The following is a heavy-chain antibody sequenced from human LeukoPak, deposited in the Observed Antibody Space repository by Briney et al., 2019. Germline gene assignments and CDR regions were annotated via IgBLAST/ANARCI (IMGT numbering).Heavy chain of an antibody. CDR2: ISGSGGST. V-gene: IGHV3-23*01. CDR1: GFTFSRYA. D-gene: IGHD3-22*01. Sequence: GGSLRLSRAASGFTFSRYAMSWVRQAPGQGLEWVSTISGSGGSTYYADSVEGRFTISRDNSKNALYLQMNSLRAEDTAVYYCAKCSYDSSGYYYGDYWGQGTLVTVSS. CDR3: AKCSYDSSGYYYGDY. J-gene: IGHJ4*02.